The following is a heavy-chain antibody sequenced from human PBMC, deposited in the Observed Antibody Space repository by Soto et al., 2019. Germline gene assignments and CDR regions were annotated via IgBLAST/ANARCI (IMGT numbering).Heavy chain of an antibody. D-gene: IGHD2-21*01. CDR3: ARLRIATNNYKWFDP. J-gene: IGHJ5*02. CDR1: GAALNSGNYY. CDR2: IYVTGAV. Sequence: SETLSLTCSVPGAALNSGNYYWSWIRQVPGKGLEWIGHIYVTGAVDYNPSLRDRITISQDTSERQFSLNLRLVTAADTAVYYCARLRIATNNYKWFDPWGQGALVTVSS. V-gene: IGHV4-31*03.